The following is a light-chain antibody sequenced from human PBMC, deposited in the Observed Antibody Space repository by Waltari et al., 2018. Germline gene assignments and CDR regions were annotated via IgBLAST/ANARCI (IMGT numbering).Light chain of an antibody. CDR3: QQYSTTLWT. V-gene: IGKV4-1*01. J-gene: IGKJ1*01. Sequence: DIVMTQSPDSLAVSLGARATINCKSSQSVLNSFNHKDYLAWYQQKPGQPPKLLIYWASTRESGVPDRVSGSGSGTDFTLTISSLQAEDVAVYYCQQYSTTLWTFGQGTKVEIK. CDR1: QSVLNSFNHKDY. CDR2: WAS.